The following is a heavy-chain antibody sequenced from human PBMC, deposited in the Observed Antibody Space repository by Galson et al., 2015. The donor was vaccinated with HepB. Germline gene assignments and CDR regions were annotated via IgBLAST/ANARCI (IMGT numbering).Heavy chain of an antibody. Sequence: SLRLSCAASGFTFSSYGMHWVRQAPGKGLEWVAVIWYDGSNKYYADSVKGRFTISRDNSKNTLYLQMNSLRAEDTAVYYCARVNYDSSGYYYVYWGQGTLVTVSS. CDR3: ARVNYDSSGYYYVY. CDR2: IWYDGSNK. J-gene: IGHJ4*02. D-gene: IGHD3-22*01. V-gene: IGHV3-33*01. CDR1: GFTFSSYG.